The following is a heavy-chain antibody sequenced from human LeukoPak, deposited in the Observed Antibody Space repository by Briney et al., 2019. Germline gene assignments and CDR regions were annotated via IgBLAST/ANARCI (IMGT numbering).Heavy chain of an antibody. CDR1: GYTFTSYG. Sequence: ASVKVSCKASGYTFTSYGISWVRQAPGKGLEWMGWISADNRKRDYVQNLQGRVTMTTDTSTSTAYMELRSLRSDDTAIYYCARPESSGSYYPYWGQGTLVTVSS. CDR2: ISADNRKR. CDR3: ARPESSGSYYPY. V-gene: IGHV1-18*01. J-gene: IGHJ4*02. D-gene: IGHD1-26*01.